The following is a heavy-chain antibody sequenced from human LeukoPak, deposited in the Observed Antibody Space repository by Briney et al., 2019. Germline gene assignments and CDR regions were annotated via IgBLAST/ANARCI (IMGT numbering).Heavy chain of an antibody. CDR1: GFTVRSSD. CDR3: AKDLESIAAAGTGGFDY. J-gene: IGHJ4*02. Sequence: PGGSLRLSCAGSGFTVRSSDISWVRQAPGKGLEWVSIIYSGGSTYYADSVKGRFTIPRDNSKNTVFLQMNSLRADDAAVYYCAKDLESIAAAGTGGFDYWGQGTLVTVSS. CDR2: IYSGGST. D-gene: IGHD6-13*01. V-gene: IGHV3-53*01.